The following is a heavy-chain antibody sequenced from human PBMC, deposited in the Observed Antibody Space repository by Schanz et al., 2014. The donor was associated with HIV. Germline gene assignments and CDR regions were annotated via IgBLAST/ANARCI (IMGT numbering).Heavy chain of an antibody. CDR1: GFSFSSYA. V-gene: IGHV3-23*01. CDR3: ARGAAEMATMTPWRY. CDR2: ISDSGGST. Sequence: EVQLLESGGGLLQPGGSLRLSCAASGFSFSSYAMSWVRQAPGKGLEWVSVISDSGGSTYYADSVKGRFTISRDNSKNTLYLQMNSLRAEDTAVYYCARGAAEMATMTPWRYWGQGTLVTVSS. D-gene: IGHD5-12*01. J-gene: IGHJ4*02.